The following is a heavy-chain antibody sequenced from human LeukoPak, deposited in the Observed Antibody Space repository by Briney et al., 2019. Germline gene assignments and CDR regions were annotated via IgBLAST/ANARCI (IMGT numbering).Heavy chain of an antibody. J-gene: IGHJ1*01. D-gene: IGHD5-24*01. CDR1: GFTFSSYG. CDR3: ARGDGYNDAEDLQH. Sequence: GGSVRLSCAPSGFTFSSYGMHWVRQAPGKGLVWVAFIRYDVSNKYNGGSVKGRFTNSRNNSKKTLYQQMNSLRVEDTAVYYCARGDGYNDAEDLQHWGQGTLVTVS. CDR2: IRYDVSNK. V-gene: IGHV3-30*02.